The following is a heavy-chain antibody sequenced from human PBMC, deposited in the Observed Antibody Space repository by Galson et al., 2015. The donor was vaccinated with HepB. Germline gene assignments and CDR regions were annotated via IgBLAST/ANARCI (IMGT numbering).Heavy chain of an antibody. D-gene: IGHD3-10*01. Sequence: SLRLSCAASGLTFRTYGIHWVRQAPGKGLEWVAVISYDGNEKYYADSVKGRFTISRDNSENTLYLQMNSLRAEDTAVYYCAKSSSGSYPHYYYYGMDVWGQGTTVTVSS. CDR2: ISYDGNEK. J-gene: IGHJ6*02. CDR3: AKSSSGSYPHYYYYGMDV. CDR1: GLTFRTYG. V-gene: IGHV3-30*18.